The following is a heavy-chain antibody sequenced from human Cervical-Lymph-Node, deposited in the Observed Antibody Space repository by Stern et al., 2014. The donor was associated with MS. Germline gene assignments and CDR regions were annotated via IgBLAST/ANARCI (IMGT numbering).Heavy chain of an antibody. V-gene: IGHV1-46*04. Sequence: QMQLVQSGAEVKQPGASVKVSCKTSGYSFTRSDIHWVRQAPGQGLEWMCLIVHGYETTTYAQTWQGRVSMTRDTSATTAYLELRSLRSEDTAVYYCARSGLGGAVGSWGQGTLVTVSA. CDR1: GYSFTRSD. D-gene: IGHD3-10*01. J-gene: IGHJ5*02. CDR2: IVHGYETT. CDR3: ARSGLGGAVGS.